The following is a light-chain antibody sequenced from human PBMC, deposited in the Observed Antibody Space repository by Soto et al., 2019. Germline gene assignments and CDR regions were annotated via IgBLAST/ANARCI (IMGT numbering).Light chain of an antibody. V-gene: IGKV3-20*01. Sequence: EIVLTQSPGTLSLSPGERATLSCRASQSVGSNHLAWYQQKPGQAPRLLIYGASSRATDIPDRFSGSGSGTDFTLTISRLEPEDFAVYYCQQYDISWTFGQGTKVEIK. CDR2: GAS. J-gene: IGKJ1*01. CDR1: QSVGSNH. CDR3: QQYDISWT.